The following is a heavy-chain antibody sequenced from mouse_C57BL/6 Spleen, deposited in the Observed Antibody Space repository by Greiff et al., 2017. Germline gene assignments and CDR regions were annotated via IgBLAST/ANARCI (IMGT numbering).Heavy chain of an antibody. CDR1: GYTFTSYW. CDR2: TDPSDSET. CDR3: ARSVKGWYFDV. V-gene: IGHV1-52*01. J-gene: IGHJ1*03. D-gene: IGHD2-2*01. Sequence: QVQLQQPGAELVRPGSSVKLSCKASGYTFTSYWMHWVKQRPIQGLEWIGNTDPSDSETHYNQKFKDKATLTVDKSSSTAYMQLSSLTSEDSAVYYCARSVKGWYFDVWGTGTTVTVSS.